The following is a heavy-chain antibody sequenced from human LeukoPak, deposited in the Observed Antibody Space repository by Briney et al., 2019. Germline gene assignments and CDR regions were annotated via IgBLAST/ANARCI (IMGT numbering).Heavy chain of an antibody. J-gene: IGHJ4*02. CDR1: GYSISSGYY. Sequence: SETLSLTCTVSGYSISSGYYWGWIRQPPGKGLEWIGSIYHSGSTYYNPSLKSRVTISVDTSKNQFSLKLSSETAADTAVYYCARGTTGSHYFDSWGQGTLVTVSS. CDR2: IYHSGST. V-gene: IGHV4-38-2*02. D-gene: IGHD1-7*01. CDR3: ARGTTGSHYFDS.